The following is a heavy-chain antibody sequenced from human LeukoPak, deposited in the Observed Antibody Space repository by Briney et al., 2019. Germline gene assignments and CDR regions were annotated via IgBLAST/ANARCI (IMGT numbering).Heavy chain of an antibody. CDR1: GFTFSSYS. CDR3: ASWGEVGSSNFDY. V-gene: IGHV3-48*01. D-gene: IGHD2-2*01. CDR2: ISSSSSTI. J-gene: IGHJ4*02. Sequence: GGSLRLSCAASGFTFSSYSMNWVRQAPGKGLEWVSYISSSSSTIYYADSVKGRFTISRDNAKNSLYLQMNSLRAEDTAVYYCASWGEVGSSNFDYWGQGTLVTVSS.